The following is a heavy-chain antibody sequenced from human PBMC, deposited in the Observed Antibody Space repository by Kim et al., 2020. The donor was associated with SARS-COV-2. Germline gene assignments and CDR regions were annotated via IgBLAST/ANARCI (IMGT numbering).Heavy chain of an antibody. V-gene: IGHV3-9*01. J-gene: IGHJ5*02. CDR3: AKEALSITMVRGGWFDP. D-gene: IGHD3-10*01. Sequence: VKGRFTISRDNAKNSLYLQRNSLRAEDTALYYCAKEALSITMVRGGWFDPWGQGTLVTVSS.